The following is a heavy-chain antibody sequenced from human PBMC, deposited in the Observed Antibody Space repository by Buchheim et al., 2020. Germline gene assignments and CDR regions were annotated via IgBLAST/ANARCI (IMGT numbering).Heavy chain of an antibody. Sequence: VQLVESGGGLVQPGGSLRLSCAASGFTFNSHWMTWVRQAPGKGLEWVANILQDGNEQYYLDSVKGRFTISRDNAKNSLYLQMSSLRAEETAVYYCARHTYHRLDSWGQGTL. CDR1: GFTFNSHW. D-gene: IGHD1-14*01. CDR3: ARHTYHRLDS. V-gene: IGHV3-7*01. CDR2: ILQDGNEQ. J-gene: IGHJ4*02.